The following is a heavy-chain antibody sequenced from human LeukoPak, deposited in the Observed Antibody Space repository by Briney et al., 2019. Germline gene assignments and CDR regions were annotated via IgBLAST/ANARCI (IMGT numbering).Heavy chain of an antibody. J-gene: IGHJ4*02. Sequence: PGGSLRLSCAASGFTFDDYAMHWVRQALGKGLEWVSLISGDGGSIYYADFVKGRITISRDNSKNSQHLQMNSLRTEDTALYYCAKGGYDSSGYYFDYWGQGTLVTVSS. V-gene: IGHV3-43*02. CDR3: AKGGYDSSGYYFDY. D-gene: IGHD3-22*01. CDR2: ISGDGGSI. CDR1: GFTFDDYA.